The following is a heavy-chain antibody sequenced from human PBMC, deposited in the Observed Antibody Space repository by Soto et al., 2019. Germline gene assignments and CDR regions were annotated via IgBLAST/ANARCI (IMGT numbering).Heavy chain of an antibody. J-gene: IGHJ6*03. CDR3: ALKHSSSWAYFYYYMDV. Sequence: VQLVESGGGLVQPGGSLSLSCAASGFTFRSYWLLWVRQAPGTGLAWVARISSAGSSTSYADSVKGRFTISRDNAKNTLYLQMNSLRAEDTAVYYCALKHSSSWAYFYYYMDVWGKGTTVTVSS. CDR2: ISSAGSST. V-gene: IGHV3-74*01. D-gene: IGHD6-13*01. CDR1: GFTFRSYW.